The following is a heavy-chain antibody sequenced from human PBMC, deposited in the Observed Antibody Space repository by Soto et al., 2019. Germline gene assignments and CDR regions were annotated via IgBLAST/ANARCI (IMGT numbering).Heavy chain of an antibody. CDR2: ISYDGSNK. J-gene: IGHJ5*02. Sequence: QVQLVESGGGVVQPGRSLRLSCAASGFTFSSYAMHWVRQAPGKGLEWVAVISYDGSNKYYADSVKGRFTISRDNSKNTLYLQMNSLRAEDTAVYYCARGWVDTAMVTLGDLQWFDPWGQGTLVTVSS. CDR1: GFTFSSYA. CDR3: ARGWVDTAMVTLGDLQWFDP. D-gene: IGHD5-18*01. V-gene: IGHV3-30-3*01.